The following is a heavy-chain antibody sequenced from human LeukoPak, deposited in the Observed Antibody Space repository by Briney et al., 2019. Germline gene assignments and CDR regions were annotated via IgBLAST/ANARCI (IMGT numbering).Heavy chain of an antibody. CDR1: GYSISSGYY. CDR3: ASWGGHFDY. V-gene: IGHV4-38-2*01. CDR2: IYHSGST. J-gene: IGHJ4*02. D-gene: IGHD7-27*01. Sequence: PSETLSLTCAVSGYSISSGYYWGWIRQPPGKGLEWIGSIYHSGSTYYNPSLKSRVTISVDTSKNQFSLKLSSVTAADTAVYYCASWGGHFDYWGQGTLVTVSS.